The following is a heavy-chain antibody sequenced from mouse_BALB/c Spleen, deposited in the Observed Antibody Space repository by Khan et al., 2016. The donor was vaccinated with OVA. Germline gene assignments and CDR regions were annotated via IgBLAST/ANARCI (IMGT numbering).Heavy chain of an antibody. J-gene: IGHJ3*01. Sequence: QVQLQQSGPELVKPGASVRISCKASGYTFTNYYIHWIKQRPGQGLEWIGWIYPGNVNTKYNEKFKGKATLTADKSSSTAYMQLSSLTSEDSAVLFCARGGQYGNYRALFLYWGQGTLVTVSS. V-gene: IGHV1S56*01. CDR3: ARGGQYGNYRALFLY. CDR1: GYTFTNYY. CDR2: IYPGNVNT. D-gene: IGHD2-1*01.